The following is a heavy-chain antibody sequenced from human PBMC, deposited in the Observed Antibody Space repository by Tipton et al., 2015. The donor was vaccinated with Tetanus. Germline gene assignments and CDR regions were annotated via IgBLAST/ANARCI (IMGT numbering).Heavy chain of an antibody. CDR2: IYYSGTT. V-gene: IGHV4-4*01. Sequence: TLSLTCAVSGGSSSSFYWSWVRLAPGKGLEWIGEIYYSGTTNYNPSLKSRVTISTDKSKNQVSLRLNSVTAADTAVYFCARTPDYYYGMDVWGQGTTVTVSS. J-gene: IGHJ6*02. CDR1: GGSSSSFYW. CDR3: ARTPDYYYGMDV.